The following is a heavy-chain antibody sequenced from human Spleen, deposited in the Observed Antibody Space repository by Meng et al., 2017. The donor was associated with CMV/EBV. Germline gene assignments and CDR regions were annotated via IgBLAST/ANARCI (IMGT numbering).Heavy chain of an antibody. V-gene: IGHV1-69*05. Sequence: SVKVSCKASGGTFSSYAISWVRQAPGQGLEWMGGIIPIFGTANYAQKFQGRVTITTDESTSTAYMELSSLRSEDTAVYYCARFCSTSSCYTGKLSTFYCYAMDVWGQGTTVTVSS. J-gene: IGHJ6*02. D-gene: IGHD2-2*02. CDR1: GGTFSSYA. CDR2: IIPIFGTA. CDR3: ARFCSTSSCYTGKLSTFYCYAMDV.